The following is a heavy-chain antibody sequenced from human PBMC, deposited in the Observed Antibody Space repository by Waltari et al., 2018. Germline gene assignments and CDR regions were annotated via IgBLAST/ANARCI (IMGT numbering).Heavy chain of an antibody. V-gene: IGHV3-9*01. J-gene: IGHJ3*01. CDR1: GFTFDDYA. Sequence: EMQLVESGGGLVQPGRSLRLSCAGSGFTFDDYAMHWVRQVPGKGLELVSGIIWNGGFIGYVDSVNGRFTISIDNAKNAMYLQMNSLRPEDTALYYCSKDNYEINGFFVLWGQGTMVTVSS. CDR3: SKDNYEINGFFVL. CDR2: IIWNGGFI. D-gene: IGHD3-16*01.